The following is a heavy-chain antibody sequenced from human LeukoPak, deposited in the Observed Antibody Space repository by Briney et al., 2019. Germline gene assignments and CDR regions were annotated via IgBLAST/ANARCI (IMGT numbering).Heavy chain of an antibody. J-gene: IGHJ4*02. V-gene: IGHV1-2*04. CDR2: INPNSGGT. Sequence: ASVKVSCKASGYTFTGYYMHWVRQAPGQGLEWMGWINPNSGGTNYAQKFQGWVTMTRDTSISTAYMELSRLRSDDTAVYYCARVLAARPLGPFDYWGQGTLVTVSS. D-gene: IGHD6-6*01. CDR1: GYTFTGYY. CDR3: ARVLAARPLGPFDY.